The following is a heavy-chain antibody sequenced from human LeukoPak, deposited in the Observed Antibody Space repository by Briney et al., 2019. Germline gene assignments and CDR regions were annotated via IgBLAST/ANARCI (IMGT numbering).Heavy chain of an antibody. CDR2: IYYTGAP. V-gene: IGHV4-59*01. CDR1: GGSISSYY. Sequence: SETLSLTCTVSGGSISSYYGSWIRQSPGKGLEWIANIYYTGAPYYNPSLQSRVTISVDMSKNQFSLKLSTVTAADTAVYYCARVKATVTSFDIWGQGTMVTVSS. D-gene: IGHD2/OR15-2a*01. CDR3: ARVKATVTSFDI. J-gene: IGHJ3*02.